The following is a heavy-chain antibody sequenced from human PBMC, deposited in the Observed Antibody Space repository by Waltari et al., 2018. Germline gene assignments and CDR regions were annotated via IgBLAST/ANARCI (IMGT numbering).Heavy chain of an antibody. CDR2: IYTSGGT. CDR3: ASSGTITYSALDF. CDR1: GFPVMSNY. D-gene: IGHD1-7*01. Sequence: EVQLVESGGGLIQPGGSLRLSCAASGFPVMSNYMSWVRQAPGKGLEWVSMIYTSGGTFHADSVKGRFTISRDKSTNTVYLQMNNLRAEDTAVYYCASSGTITYSALDFWGQGTMVTVSS. J-gene: IGHJ3*01. V-gene: IGHV3-53*01.